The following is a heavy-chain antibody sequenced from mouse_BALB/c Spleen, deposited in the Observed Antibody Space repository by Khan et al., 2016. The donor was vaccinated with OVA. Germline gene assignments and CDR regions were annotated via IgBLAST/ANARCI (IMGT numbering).Heavy chain of an antibody. CDR3: ARGGCDYFAY. J-gene: IGHJ3*01. D-gene: IGHD2-13*01. CDR1: GYAFSNYL. CDR2: IYPGDGNT. Sequence: QVQLKQSGAELVRPGSSVKISCKASGYAFSNYLMNWVKQGPGKGLEWIGQIYPGDGNTNYNGKFKDKATLTADKSSSTAYIQLSSLTSEDSAVYFCARGGCDYFAYWGQGTLVTVSA. V-gene: IGHV1-80*01.